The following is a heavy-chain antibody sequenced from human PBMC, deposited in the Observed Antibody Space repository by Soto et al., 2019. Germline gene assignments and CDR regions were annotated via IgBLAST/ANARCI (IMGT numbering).Heavy chain of an antibody. D-gene: IGHD3-10*01. CDR1: GYTFTSYY. J-gene: IGHJ4*02. V-gene: IGHV1-46*01. CDR3: ARVVETANFDY. CDR2: INPSGGST. Sequence: QVQLVQSGAEVKKPGASVKVSCKASGYTFTSYYMHWVRQAPGQGLEWMGIINPSGGSTSYAQKFQGRVTMTRDTSTSTVYMKLSSLRSEDTAVYYCARVVETANFDYWGQGTLVTVSS.